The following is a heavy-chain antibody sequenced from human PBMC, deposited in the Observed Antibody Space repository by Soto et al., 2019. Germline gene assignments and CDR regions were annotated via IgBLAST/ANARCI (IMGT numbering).Heavy chain of an antibody. J-gene: IGHJ5*02. V-gene: IGHV3-21*01. CDR3: ARVPSGFWYVGWFDP. CDR2: ISSSSSYI. Sequence: GGAPRLSCAASGFTFSSYNMNWVRPAPGKGLEWVSSISSSSSYIYYADSVKGRFTISRDNAMNSLYLQMNSLRAEDTVVYYCARVPSGFWYVGWFDPWGQGTLVTVSS. CDR1: GFTFSSYN. D-gene: IGHD6-13*01.